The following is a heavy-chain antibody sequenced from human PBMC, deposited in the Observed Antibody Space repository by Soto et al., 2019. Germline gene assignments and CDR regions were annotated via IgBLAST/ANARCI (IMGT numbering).Heavy chain of an antibody. J-gene: IGHJ6*02. CDR1: GFTFSSYE. CDR3: ARDKRDLPPQLPKDYYYGMDV. D-gene: IGHD2-2*01. V-gene: IGHV3-48*03. Sequence: GGSLRLSCAASGFTFSSYEMNWVRQAPGKGLEWVSYISSSGSTIYYADSVKGRFTISRDNAKNSLYLQMNSLRAEDTAVYYCARDKRDLPPQLPKDYYYGMDVWGQGTTVTVSS. CDR2: ISSSGSTI.